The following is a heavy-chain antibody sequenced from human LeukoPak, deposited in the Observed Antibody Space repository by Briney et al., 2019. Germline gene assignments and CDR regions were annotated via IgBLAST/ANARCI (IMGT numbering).Heavy chain of an antibody. D-gene: IGHD4-23*01. V-gene: IGHV3-53*01. CDR3: ARDRFGILLWY. CDR2: ICSSDNT. J-gene: IGHJ4*02. Sequence: GGSLRLSCAASGFTVSSNYMSWVRQAPGKGLEWVSVICSSDNTYYGDSVKGRFTISRDNSKNTLYLQMNSLRAEDTAMYYCARDRFGILLWYWGQGTLVTVS. CDR1: GFTVSSNY.